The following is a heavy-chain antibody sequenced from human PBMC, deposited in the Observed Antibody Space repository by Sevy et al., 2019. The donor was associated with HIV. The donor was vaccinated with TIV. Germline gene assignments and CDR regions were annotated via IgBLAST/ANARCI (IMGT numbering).Heavy chain of an antibody. CDR3: ATCGSQPLLPRGVYNFYAMDV. CDR1: RSILTELS. Sequence: ASVKVSCKLSRSILTELSMHWVRQAPGKGLEWMGGFDPEHGETIYAHNFQGRVTMTEDTSTDTAYMELSSLRSEDTAVYYCATCGSQPLLPRGVYNFYAMDVWGQGTTVTVSS. CDR2: FDPEHGET. V-gene: IGHV1-24*01. J-gene: IGHJ6*02. D-gene: IGHD1-20*01.